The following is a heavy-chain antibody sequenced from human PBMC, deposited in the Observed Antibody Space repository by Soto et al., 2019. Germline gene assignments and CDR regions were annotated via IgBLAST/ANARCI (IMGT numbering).Heavy chain of an antibody. Sequence: SETLSLTCAVYGGSFSGYYWSWIRQPPGKGLEWIGYIYYSGSTNYNPSLKSRVTISVDTSKNQFSLKLSSVTAADTAVYYCARGHTGQWLVQGDYWGQGTLVTVSS. D-gene: IGHD6-19*01. CDR3: ARGHTGQWLVQGDY. CDR2: IYYSGST. CDR1: GGSFSGYY. V-gene: IGHV4-59*12. J-gene: IGHJ4*02.